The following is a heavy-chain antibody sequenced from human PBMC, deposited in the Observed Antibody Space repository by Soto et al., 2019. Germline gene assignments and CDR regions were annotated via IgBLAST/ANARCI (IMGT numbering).Heavy chain of an antibody. CDR3: ARDSLRPRGMDV. D-gene: IGHD4-17*01. J-gene: IGHJ6*02. V-gene: IGHV3-30*04. CDR2: ISFDGRNT. CDR1: GFTFSGYA. Sequence: QVQLVESGGGVVQPGRSLRLSCADSGFTFSGYAMHWVRQAPGKGMEWVALISFDGRNTYYADSVKGRFTISRDNSKNTLYLQMNSRRAEDTAVYYCARDSLRPRGMDVWGQGTTVTVSS.